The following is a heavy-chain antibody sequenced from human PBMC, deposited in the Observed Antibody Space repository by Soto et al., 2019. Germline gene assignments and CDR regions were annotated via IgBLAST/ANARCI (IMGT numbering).Heavy chain of an antibody. CDR1: GYTFTSYG. D-gene: IGHD2-15*01. CDR2: ISAYNGNT. J-gene: IGHJ1*01. Sequence: ASVKVSCKASGYTFTSYGISWVRQAPGQGLEWMGWISAYNGNTNYAQKLQGRVTMTTDTSTSTAYMELRSLRSDDTAVYYCAITSAVVRLSRSGGYFHHWGQGTLVTVSS. CDR3: AITSAVVRLSRSGGYFHH. V-gene: IGHV1-18*01.